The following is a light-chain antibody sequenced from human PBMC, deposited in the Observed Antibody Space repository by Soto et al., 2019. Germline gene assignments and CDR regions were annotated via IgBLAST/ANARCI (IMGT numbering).Light chain of an antibody. J-gene: IGLJ2*01. CDR1: SSDVGGYNY. Sequence: QSALTQPASVSGSPGQSITISCTGTSSDVGGYNYVSWYQQHPGKAPKLMIYDVSNRPSGVSNRFSGSKSGNTASLTISGIQAEDEADYYCSSYTSSIYVVFGGGTKLTVL. CDR3: SSYTSSIYVV. V-gene: IGLV2-14*01. CDR2: DVS.